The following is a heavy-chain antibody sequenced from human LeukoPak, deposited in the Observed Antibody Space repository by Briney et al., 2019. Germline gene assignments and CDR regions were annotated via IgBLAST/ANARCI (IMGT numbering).Heavy chain of an antibody. V-gene: IGHV1-69*01. CDR2: TIPIFGTA. CDR1: GGTFSSYA. Sequence: GASVKVSCKASGGTFSSYAISWVRQAPGQGLEWMGGTIPIFGTANYAQKFQGRVTITADESTSTAYMELSSLRSEDTAVYYCARPLGYCSSTSCFFDYWGQGTLVTVSS. CDR3: ARPLGYCSSTSCFFDY. D-gene: IGHD2-2*01. J-gene: IGHJ4*02.